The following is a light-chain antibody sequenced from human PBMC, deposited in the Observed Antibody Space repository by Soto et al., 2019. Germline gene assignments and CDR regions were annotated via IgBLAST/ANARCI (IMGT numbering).Light chain of an antibody. Sequence: QSALTQPASVSGSPGQSISISCTGTSGDVGGYDYGSWYQQHPGKAPKPMIYDVSNRPSGVSDRFSGSKSGNTAYLTISGLRADDEADYYCSSYTTSSTLFGGGTKLTVL. V-gene: IGLV2-14*03. CDR3: SSYTTSSTL. J-gene: IGLJ2*01. CDR2: DVS. CDR1: SGDVGGYDY.